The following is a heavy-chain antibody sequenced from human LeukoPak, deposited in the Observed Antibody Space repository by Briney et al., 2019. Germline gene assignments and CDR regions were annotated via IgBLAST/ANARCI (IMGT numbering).Heavy chain of an antibody. J-gene: IGHJ4*02. V-gene: IGHV1-69*13. CDR2: IIPIVGTT. Sequence: SVKVSCKASGYTFTGYYVHWVRQAPGQGLEWMGGIIPIVGTTNYAQMFQGRVTITADESTSTAYMELSSLRSEDTAVYYCARGGYYYDSSGYSHLPDYWGQGTLVTVSA. D-gene: IGHD3-22*01. CDR1: GYTFTGYY. CDR3: ARGGYYYDSSGYSHLPDY.